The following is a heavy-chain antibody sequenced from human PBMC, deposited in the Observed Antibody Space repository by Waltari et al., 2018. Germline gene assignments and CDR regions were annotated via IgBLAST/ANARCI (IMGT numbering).Heavy chain of an antibody. V-gene: IGHV4-34*01. Sequence: QVQLQQWGAGLLKPSETLSLTCAVYGGSFSGYYWSWIRQPPGKGLEWIGEINHSGSTHYNPSCKSRVTISVDTSKNQFSLKLSSVTAADTAVYYCARGPDLSGADDYWGQGTLVTVSS. CDR1: GGSFSGYY. D-gene: IGHD7-27*01. CDR3: ARGPDLSGADDY. J-gene: IGHJ4*02. CDR2: INHSGST.